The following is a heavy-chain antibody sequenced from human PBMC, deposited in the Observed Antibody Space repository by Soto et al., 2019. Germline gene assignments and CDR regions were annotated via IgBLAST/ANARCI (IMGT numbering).Heavy chain of an antibody. J-gene: IGHJ4*02. D-gene: IGHD4-17*01. CDR3: AAGRGDYFDY. CDR1: RFAFTSSA. V-gene: IGHV1-58*01. CDR2: IVVGSGNT. Sequence: GVSVKVSFKACRFAFTSSALQVVRQARGQRLEWIGWIVVGSGNTNYAQKFQERVTITRDMSTRTAYMELSSLRSEDTAVYYCAAGRGDYFDYWGQGTMVTVSS.